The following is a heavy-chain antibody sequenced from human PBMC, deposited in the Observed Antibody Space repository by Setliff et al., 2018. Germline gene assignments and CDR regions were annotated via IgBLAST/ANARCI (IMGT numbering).Heavy chain of an antibody. CDR3: ARGRRYDYGWDFDY. J-gene: IGHJ4*02. V-gene: IGHV4-61*02. Sequence: SETLSLTCTVSGGSISSGSYYWSWIRQPAGKGLEWIGRIYTSGSTNYNPSLKSRVTISVDTSKNQFSLKLSSVTAADTAVYYCARGRRYDYGWDFDYWGQGTLVTV. CDR2: IYTSGST. D-gene: IGHD4-17*01. CDR1: GGSISSGSYY.